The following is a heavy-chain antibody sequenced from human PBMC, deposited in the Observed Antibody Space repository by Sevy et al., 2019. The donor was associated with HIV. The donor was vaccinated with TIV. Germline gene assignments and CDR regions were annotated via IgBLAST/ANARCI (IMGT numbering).Heavy chain of an antibody. CDR1: GFTVSSNY. J-gene: IGHJ6*03. D-gene: IGHD6-13*01. Sequence: GGSLRLSCAASGFTVSSNYMSWVRQAPGKGLEWVSVIYSGGSTYNADSVKGRFTIPRDNSKNTLYLQMNSLRAEDTAVYYCARSRQQLVLVYYYYYMDVLGKGTTVTVSS. V-gene: IGHV3-53*01. CDR2: IYSGGST. CDR3: ARSRQQLVLVYYYYYMDV.